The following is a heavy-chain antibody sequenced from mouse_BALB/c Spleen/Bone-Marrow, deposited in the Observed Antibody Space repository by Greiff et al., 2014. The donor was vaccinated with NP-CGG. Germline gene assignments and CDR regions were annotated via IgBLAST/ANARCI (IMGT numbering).Heavy chain of an antibody. J-gene: IGHJ4*01. CDR3: ARRDYGPFYALDY. CDR1: GYTFTSFT. V-gene: IGHV1-4*01. Sequence: QVQLQQSGAELARPGASVKMSCKASGYTFTSFTIHWVKQRPGQGLEWIGYINPSSGYTNYNQNFKDKATLTADKSASTAYMQLTSLTSEDSAVYYCARRDYGPFYALDYWGQGTSGTVSS. D-gene: IGHD1-2*01. CDR2: INPSSGYT.